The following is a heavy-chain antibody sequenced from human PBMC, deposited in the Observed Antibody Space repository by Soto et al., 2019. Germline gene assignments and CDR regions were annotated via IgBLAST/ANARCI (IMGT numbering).Heavy chain of an antibody. D-gene: IGHD3-16*01. Sequence: PSGSMSLTSAIYNGSLGTFHWTWIFQPPGKRLEWIGELIHGGSTNYNPSLKSRVTFSLDTSKNQFSLQLMSVTAADTAVYYCARSPLSYDYVRQTWREVGDSFDIWGRGTLVTVSS. V-gene: IGHV4-34*12. CDR2: LIHGGST. J-gene: IGHJ3*02. CDR1: NGSLGTFH. CDR3: ARSPLSYDYVRQTWREVGDSFDI.